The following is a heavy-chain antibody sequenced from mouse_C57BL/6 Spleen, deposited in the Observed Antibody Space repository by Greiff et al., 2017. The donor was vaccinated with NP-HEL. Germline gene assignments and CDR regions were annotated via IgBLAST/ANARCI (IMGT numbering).Heavy chain of an antibody. CDR2: ISSGGDYI. CDR3: TRDGGYYYGYFDV. CDR1: GFTFSSYA. V-gene: IGHV5-9-1*02. J-gene: IGHJ1*03. D-gene: IGHD1-1*01. Sequence: DVQLVESGEGLVKPGGSLKLSCAASGFTFSSYAMSWVRQTPEKRLEWVAYISSGGDYIYYADTVKGRFTISRDNARNTLYLQMSSLKSEDTAMYYCTRDGGYYYGYFDVWGTGTTVTVSS.